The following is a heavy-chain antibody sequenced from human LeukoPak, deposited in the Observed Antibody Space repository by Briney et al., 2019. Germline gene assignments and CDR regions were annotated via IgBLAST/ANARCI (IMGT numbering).Heavy chain of an antibody. J-gene: IGHJ4*02. CDR2: IRYDGSNK. Sequence: GGSLRLSCAASVFTFSSYGMHWVRQAPGKGLEWVAFIRYDGSNKYYADSVKGRFTISRDNSKNTLYLQMNSLRAEDTAVYYCAKELNMITFAPFDYWGQGTLVTVSS. D-gene: IGHD3-16*01. CDR3: AKELNMITFAPFDY. CDR1: VFTFSSYG. V-gene: IGHV3-30*02.